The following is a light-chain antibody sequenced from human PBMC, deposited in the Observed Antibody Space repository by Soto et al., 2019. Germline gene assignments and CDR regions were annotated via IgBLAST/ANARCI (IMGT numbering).Light chain of an antibody. CDR3: QQHLDLSPT. V-gene: IGKV1-33*01. CDR2: DAS. Sequence: IQMTQSPSSLSASVGDRVTITCQASQDIRNFLNWYQQKPGKAPKLLISDASSLEAGVPQRFSGSGFGTDFTLAISSLQAEDFATYFCQQHLDLSPTFGPGTRLEIK. J-gene: IGKJ5*01. CDR1: QDIRNF.